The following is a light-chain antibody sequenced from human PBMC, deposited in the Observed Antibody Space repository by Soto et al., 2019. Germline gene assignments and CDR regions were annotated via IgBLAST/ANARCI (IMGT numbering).Light chain of an antibody. Sequence: EIVLTQSPATLSLSPGERATLSCRASQSVGTYLAWYQQKSGQAPRLLIHEATNRATGIPARFSGSGSGTDFTLTISSLEPEDVAVYYCQQRRIWPPTWTFGQGTKVDIK. CDR3: QQRRIWPPTWT. J-gene: IGKJ1*01. V-gene: IGKV3-11*01. CDR1: QSVGTY. CDR2: EAT.